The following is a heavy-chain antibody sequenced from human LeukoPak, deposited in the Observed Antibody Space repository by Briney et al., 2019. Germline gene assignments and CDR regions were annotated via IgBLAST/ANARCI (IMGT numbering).Heavy chain of an antibody. V-gene: IGHV4-34*01. CDR3: ARGVRQYYYGSGSYYPPFYYYYYMDV. Sequence: SETLSLTCAVSGGSFSGYYWSWIRQPPGKGLEWIGEINHSGSTKYNTSLKSRVTISVDTSKNQFSLKLSSVAAADTAVYYCARGVRQYYYGSGSYYPPFYYYYYMDVWGKGTTVTVSS. J-gene: IGHJ6*03. CDR2: INHSGST. CDR1: GGSFSGYY. D-gene: IGHD3-10*01.